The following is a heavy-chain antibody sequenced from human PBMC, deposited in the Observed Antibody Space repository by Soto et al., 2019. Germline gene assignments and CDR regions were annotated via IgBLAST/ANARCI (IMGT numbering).Heavy chain of an antibody. CDR3: ARVEGTIFGVVITPPHYYYYMDV. CDR1: GGSISSGGYS. CDR2: IYYSGST. D-gene: IGHD3-3*01. J-gene: IGHJ6*03. Sequence: SETLSLTCTVSGGSISSGGYSWSWIRQHPGKGLEWIGYIYYSGSTYYNPSLKSRVTISVDTSKNQFSLKLSSVTAADTAVYYCARVEGTIFGVVITPPHYYYYMDVWGKGTTVTVSS. V-gene: IGHV4-31*03.